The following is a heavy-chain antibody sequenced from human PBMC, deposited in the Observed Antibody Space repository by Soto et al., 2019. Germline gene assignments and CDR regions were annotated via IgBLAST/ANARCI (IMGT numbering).Heavy chain of an antibody. V-gene: IGHV3-48*03. D-gene: IGHD3-22*01. CDR3: ARDRDYYDSSGYCDY. Sequence: GGSLRLSCAASGFTFSSYEMNRVRQAPGKGLEWVSYISSSGSTIYYADSVKGRFTISRDNAKNSLYLQMNSLRAEDTAVYYCARDRDYYDSSGYCDYWGQGTLVTVSS. CDR1: GFTFSSYE. J-gene: IGHJ4*02. CDR2: ISSSGSTI.